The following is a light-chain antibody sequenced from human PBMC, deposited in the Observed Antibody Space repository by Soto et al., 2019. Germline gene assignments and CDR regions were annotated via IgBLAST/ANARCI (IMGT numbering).Light chain of an antibody. J-gene: IGKJ1*01. Sequence: EVVLTQSPGTLSLSPGERAALSCRASQSVTSSFLAWYQQKPGQAPRLLIYAASTRATGLPDRFSGSGSGTDFTLTISRLEPEDFAVYYCQQYGSSGTFGQGTKVDI. V-gene: IGKV3-20*01. CDR3: QQYGSSGT. CDR1: QSVTSSF. CDR2: AAS.